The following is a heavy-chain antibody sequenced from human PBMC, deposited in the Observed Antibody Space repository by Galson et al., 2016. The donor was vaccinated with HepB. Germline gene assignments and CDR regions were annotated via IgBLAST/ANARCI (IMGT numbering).Heavy chain of an antibody. CDR2: INSDGSGA. CDR1: GFAFSSHW. Sequence: SLRLSCAASGFAFSSHWMHWVRHAPGKGLVWVPRINSDGSGASYADFVKGRFIISRDNAKHTLYLQMNSLTIEDTAVYFCARGPRRDYNWFDPWGQGTLVTVSS. V-gene: IGHV3-74*01. J-gene: IGHJ5*02. CDR3: ARGPRRDYNWFDP.